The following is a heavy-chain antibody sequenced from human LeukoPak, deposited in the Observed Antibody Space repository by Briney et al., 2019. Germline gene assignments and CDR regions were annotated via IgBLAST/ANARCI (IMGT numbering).Heavy chain of an antibody. CDR3: VTDCGTLNPGGH. Sequence: GGSLRLSCVTSGFTFSNYYFSWVRQAPGKGLEWVANIKQDGSDKYYVASVKGRFTVSRDNAKNSLFPQMNSLRVEDTAVYYCVTDCGTLNPGGHWGQGTLVTVSS. V-gene: IGHV3-7*01. J-gene: IGHJ1*01. CDR1: GFTFSNYY. CDR2: IKQDGSDK. D-gene: IGHD2-21*01.